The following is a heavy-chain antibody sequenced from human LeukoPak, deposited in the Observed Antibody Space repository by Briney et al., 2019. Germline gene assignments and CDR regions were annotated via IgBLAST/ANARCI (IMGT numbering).Heavy chain of an antibody. CDR2: ISISGTTI. J-gene: IGHJ4*02. CDR3: ARTGRLQYGDYVAFDY. Sequence: GVSLRLSCAASGFTFTDFYMSWIRQAPGKGLKWVSYISISGTTIYYADSVKGRFTFSRDNAKNSLYLQMNSLRAEDTAVYYCARTGRLQYGDYVAFDYWGQGTLVTVSS. CDR1: GFTFTDFY. V-gene: IGHV3-11*01. D-gene: IGHD4-17*01.